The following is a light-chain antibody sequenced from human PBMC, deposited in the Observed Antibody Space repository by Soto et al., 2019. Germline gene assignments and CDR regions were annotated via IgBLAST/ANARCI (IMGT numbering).Light chain of an antibody. CDR2: AAS. V-gene: IGKV1-9*01. CDR3: QHLTNFPYS. CDR1: QDTNTY. Sequence: EIQLTQSPPFLSASVGDRVTITCRASQDTNTYLAWYQQKPGKAPKLLIYAASNLQSGVPSRFSGSGFGTEFTLAINSLQPEDSATYYCQHLTNFPYSFGQGTKLEIK. J-gene: IGKJ2*03.